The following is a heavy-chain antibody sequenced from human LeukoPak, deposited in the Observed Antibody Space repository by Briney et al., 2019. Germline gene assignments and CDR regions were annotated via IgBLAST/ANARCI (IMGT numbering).Heavy chain of an antibody. V-gene: IGHV4-59*01. J-gene: IGHJ6*02. CDR1: GGSISSYY. D-gene: IGHD6-13*01. CDR2: IYYSGST. CDR3: ARMVSSSWYDYYYYGMDV. Sequence: ASETLSLTCTVSGGSISSYYWSWIRQPPGKGLEWIGYIYYSGSTNYNPSLKSRVTISVDTSKNQFSLKLSSVTAVDTAVYYCARMVSSSWYDYYYYGMDVWGQGTTVTVSS.